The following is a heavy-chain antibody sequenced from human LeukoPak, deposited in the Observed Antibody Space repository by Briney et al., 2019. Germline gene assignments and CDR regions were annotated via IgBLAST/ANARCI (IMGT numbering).Heavy chain of an antibody. CDR3: ARDRSYGSFDY. Sequence: GGSLRLSCAASGFYFSGYGMHWVRQAPGKGLEWVSGINWNGGSTFYADSVKGRFTISRDNARNALYLQMNSLTAEDTALYHCARDRSYGSFDYWGQGTLVTVSS. J-gene: IGHJ4*02. CDR2: INWNGGST. CDR1: GFYFSGYG. V-gene: IGHV3-20*01. D-gene: IGHD5-18*01.